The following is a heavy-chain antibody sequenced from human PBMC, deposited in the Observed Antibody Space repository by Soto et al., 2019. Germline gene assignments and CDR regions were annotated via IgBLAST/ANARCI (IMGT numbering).Heavy chain of an antibody. CDR2: IIPIFGTA. V-gene: IGHV1-69*01. D-gene: IGHD2-21*02. CDR3: ARDLPPPAYCGGDCLYYYYGMDV. J-gene: IGHJ6*02. Sequence: QVQPVQSGAEVKKPGSSVKVSCKASGGTFSSYAISWVRQAPGQGLEWMGGIIPIFGTANYAQKFQGRVTITADESTSTAYMELSSLRSEDPAVYYCARDLPPPAYCGGDCLYYYYGMDVWGQGTTVTVSS. CDR1: GGTFSSYA.